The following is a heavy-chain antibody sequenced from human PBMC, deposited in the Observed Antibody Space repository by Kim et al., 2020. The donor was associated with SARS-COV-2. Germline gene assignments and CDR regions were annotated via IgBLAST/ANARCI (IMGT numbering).Heavy chain of an antibody. V-gene: IGHV6-1*01. CDR1: GDSVSSNSAA. CDR3: ARDYPPAYCGGDCYTLFAY. CDR2: TYYRSKWYN. D-gene: IGHD2-21*01. Sequence: SQTLSLTCAISGDSVSSNSAAWNWIRQSPSRGLEWLGRTYYRSKWYNDYAVSVKSRITINPDTSKNQFSLQLNSVTPEDTAVYYCARDYPPAYCGGDCYTLFAYWGQGTLVTVSS. J-gene: IGHJ4*02.